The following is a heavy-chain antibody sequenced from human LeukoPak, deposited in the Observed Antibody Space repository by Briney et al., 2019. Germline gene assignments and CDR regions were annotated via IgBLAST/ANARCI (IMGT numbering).Heavy chain of an antibody. CDR2: ISASGGDT. CDR3: ARDIFD. J-gene: IGHJ4*02. Sequence: GGSLRLSCVVSGLTFSSYSMSWVRQAPGKGLDWVSGISASGGDTWYPDSVKGRFAISRDNSNNTLYLQMNSLRAEDTAMYYCARDIFDWGQGALVTVSA. CDR1: GLTFSSYS. V-gene: IGHV3-23*01. D-gene: IGHD2-15*01.